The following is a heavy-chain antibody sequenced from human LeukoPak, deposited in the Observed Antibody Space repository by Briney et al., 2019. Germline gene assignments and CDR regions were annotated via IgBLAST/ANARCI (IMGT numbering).Heavy chain of an antibody. CDR3: AKSSLLWFGESPNWFDP. CDR2: ISGSGGST. Sequence: GGSLRLSCAASGFTFSSYAMSWVRQAPGKGLEWVSAISGSGGSTYYADSVKGRFTTSRDNSKNTLYLQMNSLRAEDTAVYYCAKSSLLWFGESPNWFDPWGQGTLVTVSS. V-gene: IGHV3-23*01. J-gene: IGHJ5*02. D-gene: IGHD3-10*01. CDR1: GFTFSSYA.